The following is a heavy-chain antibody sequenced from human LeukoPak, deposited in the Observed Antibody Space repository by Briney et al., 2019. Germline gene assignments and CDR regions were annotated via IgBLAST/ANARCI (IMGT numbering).Heavy chain of an antibody. CDR1: GFSFTDYY. Sequence: GASVKVSCKASGFSFTDYYMHWVRQAPGQGLEWMGYINPHSGGTSSPQKSQGRVTMTTDTSISAAYMELSSLISDDTAMYYCVREGNELLSKNFDYWGQGTLVTVSS. D-gene: IGHD2-21*02. V-gene: IGHV1-2*02. J-gene: IGHJ4*02. CDR3: VREGNELLSKNFDY. CDR2: INPHSGGT.